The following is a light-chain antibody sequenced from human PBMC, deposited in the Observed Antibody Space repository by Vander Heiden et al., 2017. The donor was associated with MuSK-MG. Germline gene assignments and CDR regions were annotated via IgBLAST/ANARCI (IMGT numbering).Light chain of an antibody. Sequence: EIVLTQSPGTLSLSPGERATLSCRASQRVITNYLAWYQQKPGQAPRLLSYGASSRATGIPDRFSGSGSGTDFTLTISRLEPEDFAVFYCQQYGRSPRTFGQGTRLEIK. J-gene: IGKJ5*01. CDR3: QQYGRSPRT. V-gene: IGKV3-20*01. CDR2: GAS. CDR1: QRVITNY.